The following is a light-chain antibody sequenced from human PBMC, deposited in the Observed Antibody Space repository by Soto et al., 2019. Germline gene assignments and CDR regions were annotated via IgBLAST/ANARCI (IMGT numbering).Light chain of an antibody. CDR1: GSNIGSNT. V-gene: IGLV1-44*01. Sequence: QSVLTQPPSASGTPGQRVTISCSGSGSNIGSNTVNWYQKFPGTAPKLLIYSNDQRPSGVPDRFSGSKSGTSGSLAISGLQSEDEADYYCAAWDDSLNVVVFGGGIKLTVL. CDR3: AAWDDSLNVVV. J-gene: IGLJ2*01. CDR2: SND.